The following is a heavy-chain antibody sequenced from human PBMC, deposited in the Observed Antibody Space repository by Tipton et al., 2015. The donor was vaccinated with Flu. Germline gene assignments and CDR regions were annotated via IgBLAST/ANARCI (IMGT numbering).Heavy chain of an antibody. CDR1: GYTFTSYG. Sequence: QVQLVQSGAEVKKPGASVKVSCKASGYTFTSYGISWVRQAPGQGLEWMGWISAYNGNTNYAQKLQGRVTMTTDTSTSTAYMELRSLRSDDTAVYYCARGPVGHYFWSGHTAWYFDLWGRGTLVTVSS. D-gene: IGHD3-3*01. CDR3: ARGPVGHYFWSGHTAWYFDL. V-gene: IGHV1-18*01. CDR2: ISAYNGNT. J-gene: IGHJ2*01.